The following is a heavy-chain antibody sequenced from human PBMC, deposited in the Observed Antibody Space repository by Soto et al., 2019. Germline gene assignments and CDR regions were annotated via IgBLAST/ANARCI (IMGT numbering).Heavy chain of an antibody. Sequence: XLRLSCAASGLTFNNAWMNCVRQAPGKGLEWVGRIKSKNDGGATEYSAPVKDRFTISRDDSKNTLYLKMNSLKTEDTAVYYCTTDAQWGIWGQGTMVTVSS. J-gene: IGHJ3*02. CDR3: TTDAQWGI. D-gene: IGHD2-8*01. CDR1: GLTFNNAW. CDR2: IKSKNDGGAT. V-gene: IGHV3-15*07.